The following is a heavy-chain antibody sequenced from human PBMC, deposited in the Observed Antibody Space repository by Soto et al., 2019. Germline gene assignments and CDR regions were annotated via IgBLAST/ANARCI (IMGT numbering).Heavy chain of an antibody. Sequence: PRPQVKVSCKVSGSRFSNYVISWVRQAPGHGLEWLGRIIPIFNSTKYAQSFQGRVTITADKSTSTASLELSSLRSDDTAVYYCAREGRGKKAGYNGLVSLGYWGQGTLVTVSS. J-gene: IGHJ4*02. V-gene: IGHV1-69*06. D-gene: IGHD2-2*02. CDR1: GSRFSNYV. CDR2: IIPIFNST. CDR3: AREGRGKKAGYNGLVSLGY.